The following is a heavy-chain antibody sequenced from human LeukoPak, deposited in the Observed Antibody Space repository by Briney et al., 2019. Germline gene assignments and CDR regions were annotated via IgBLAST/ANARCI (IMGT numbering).Heavy chain of an antibody. D-gene: IGHD3-22*01. Sequence: GGSLRLSCAASGFTFSSYGMHWVRQAPGKGLEWVAVIWYDGSNKYYADSVKGRFTISRDNSKNTLYLQMNSLRAEDTAVYYCAREGRRDSSGYYYFDYYYGMDVWGQGTTVTVSS. CDR1: GFTFSSYG. J-gene: IGHJ6*02. CDR2: IWYDGSNK. V-gene: IGHV3-33*01. CDR3: AREGRRDSSGYYYFDYYYGMDV.